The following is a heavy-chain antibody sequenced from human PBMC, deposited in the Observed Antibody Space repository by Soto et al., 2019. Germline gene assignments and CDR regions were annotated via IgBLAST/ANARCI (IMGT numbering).Heavy chain of an antibody. CDR2: IYYSGST. Sequence: LSLTCSASGGSTSSSSYYWGWIRQPPGKGLEWIGSIYYSGSTYYNPSLKSRVTISVDTSKNQFSLKLSSVTAADTAVYYCARREAYYDSSGYYYGFDYWGQGTLVTVSS. J-gene: IGHJ4*02. CDR3: ARREAYYDSSGYYYGFDY. CDR1: GGSTSSSSYY. V-gene: IGHV4-39*01. D-gene: IGHD3-22*01.